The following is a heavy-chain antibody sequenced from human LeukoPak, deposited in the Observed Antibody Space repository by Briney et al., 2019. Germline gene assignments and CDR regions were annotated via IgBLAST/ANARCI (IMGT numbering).Heavy chain of an antibody. CDR3: AKQNNFDTSGLDY. CDR1: GFIFSGNS. J-gene: IGHJ4*02. D-gene: IGHD3-22*01. Sequence: PGGSLRLSCAASGFIFSGNSMHWVRQAPGKGVEWVAVISYDGSNKYYADSVRGRFTISRDTSKNTLYLQMNSLRAEDTALYYCAKQNNFDTSGLDYWGQGTLVTVSS. V-gene: IGHV3-30*04. CDR2: ISYDGSNK.